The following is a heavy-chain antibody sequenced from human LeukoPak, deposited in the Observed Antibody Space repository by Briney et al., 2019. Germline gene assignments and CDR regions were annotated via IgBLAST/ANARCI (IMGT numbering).Heavy chain of an antibody. V-gene: IGHV1-24*01. Sequence: ASVKVSCKVSGYTLSELSIHWVRQAPGKGLEWMGGFDPEDGETIYAQKFQGRVTMTEDTSTDTAYMELSRLRSDDTAVYYCARDSVLYYYGSGSYQFDPWGQGTLVTVSS. CDR3: ARDSVLYYYGSGSYQFDP. CDR1: GYTLSELS. J-gene: IGHJ5*02. D-gene: IGHD3-10*01. CDR2: FDPEDGET.